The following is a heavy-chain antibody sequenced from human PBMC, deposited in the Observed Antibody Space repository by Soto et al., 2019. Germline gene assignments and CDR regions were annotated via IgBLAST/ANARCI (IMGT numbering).Heavy chain of an antibody. CDR3: ARGIATGQLDP. Sequence: QVQLVQSGAEVKKPGASVKISCKASGYTFTRYTMNWVRQAPGQRREWMGWINPDNGNTKSSQKFQDRVIITRDTSAITAYIDLSSLRSEDTAVYYCARGIATGQLDPWGQGTLVTVSS. J-gene: IGHJ5*02. CDR1: GYTFTRYT. V-gene: IGHV1-3*01. D-gene: IGHD2-15*01. CDR2: INPDNGNT.